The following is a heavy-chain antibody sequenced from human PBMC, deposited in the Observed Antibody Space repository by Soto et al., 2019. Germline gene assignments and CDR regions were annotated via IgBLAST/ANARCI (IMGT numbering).Heavy chain of an antibody. J-gene: IGHJ5*02. CDR3: AKSPPRWLRSTGVNWFDP. Sequence: PGGSLRLSCAASGFTFSSYAMSWVRQAPGKGLEWVSAISGSGGSTYYADSVKGRFTISRDNSKNTLYLQMNSLRAEDTAVYYCAKSPPRWLRSTGVNWFDPWGQGTLVTVSS. D-gene: IGHD3-22*01. V-gene: IGHV3-23*01. CDR2: ISGSGGST. CDR1: GFTFSSYA.